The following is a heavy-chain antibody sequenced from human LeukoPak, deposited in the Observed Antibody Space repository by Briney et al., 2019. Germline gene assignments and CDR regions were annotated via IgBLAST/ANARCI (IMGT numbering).Heavy chain of an antibody. CDR1: GYTLTSYG. J-gene: IGHJ4*02. CDR3: ASGYYYGAGSASGDYFDY. V-gene: IGHV1-18*01. CDR2: ISAYNGNT. D-gene: IGHD3-10*01. Sequence: ASVKVSCKASGYTLTSYGINWVRQAPGQRLEWMGWISAYNGNTNYPQNLQGRITMTADTSTSTAYMELGSLRSDDTAVYYCASGYYYGAGSASGDYFDYWGQGTLVTVSS.